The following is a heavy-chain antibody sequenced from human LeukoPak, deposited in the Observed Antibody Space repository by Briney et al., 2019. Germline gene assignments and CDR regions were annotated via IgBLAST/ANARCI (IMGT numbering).Heavy chain of an antibody. CDR2: IWYDGSNK. V-gene: IGHV3-33*08. CDR1: GFTFSSHG. Sequence: PGGSLRLSCAASGFTFSSHGMHWVRQAPGKGLEWVAVIWYDGSNKYYADSVKGRFTISRDNSKNTLYLQMNSLRAEDTAVYYCARDRGAYGDYFDYWGQGTLVTVSS. D-gene: IGHD4-17*01. CDR3: ARDRGAYGDYFDY. J-gene: IGHJ4*02.